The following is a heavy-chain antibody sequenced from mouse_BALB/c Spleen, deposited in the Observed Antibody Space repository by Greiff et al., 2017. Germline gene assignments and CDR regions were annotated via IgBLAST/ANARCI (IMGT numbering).Heavy chain of an antibody. V-gene: IGHV2-9*02. D-gene: IGHD1-1*01. CDR2: IWAGGST. J-gene: IGHJ3*01. Sequence: VQLQESGPGLVAPSQSLSITCTVSGFSLTSYGVHWVRQPPGKGLEWLGVIWAGGSTNYNSALMSRLSISKDNSKSQVFLKMNSLQTDDTAMYYCARGGGGYGSSPFAYWGQGTLVTVSA. CDR1: GFSLTSYG. CDR3: ARGGGGYGSSPFAY.